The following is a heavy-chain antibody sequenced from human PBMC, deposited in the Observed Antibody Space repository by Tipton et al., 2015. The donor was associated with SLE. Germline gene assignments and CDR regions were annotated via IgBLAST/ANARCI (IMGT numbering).Heavy chain of an antibody. V-gene: IGHV4-61*08. D-gene: IGHD2-15*01. CDR1: GGSISSGDYY. J-gene: IGHJ2*01. Sequence: TLSLTCTVSGGSISSGDYYWSWIRQPPGKGLEWIGYIYYSGNTNYNPSLKSQVTISVDTSKNQFSLKLSSVTAADTAVYYCARVPGVGDFDLWGRGTLVTVSS. CDR3: ARVPGVGDFDL. CDR2: IYYSGNT.